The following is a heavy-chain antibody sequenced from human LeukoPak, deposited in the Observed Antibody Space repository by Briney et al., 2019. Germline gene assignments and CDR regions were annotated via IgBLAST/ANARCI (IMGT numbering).Heavy chain of an antibody. V-gene: IGHV3-30*02. CDR1: GFTFDCCG. Sequence: GGSLRLSCAAPGFTFDCCGMHWVRQAPGKGLERGAFLRNVGNDKYYADSVKGRFFISRDNFKNTRFLQRKNLVTEDTAVYYCAKDGGNYYDSGGHYLMRSYMDVWGKGTTVTVSS. CDR2: LRNVGNDK. CDR3: AKDGGNYYDSGGHYLMRSYMDV. J-gene: IGHJ6*03. D-gene: IGHD3-22*01.